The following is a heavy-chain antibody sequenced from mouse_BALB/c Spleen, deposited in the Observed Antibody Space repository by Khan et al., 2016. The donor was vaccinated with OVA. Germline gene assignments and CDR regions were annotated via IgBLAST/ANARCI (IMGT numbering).Heavy chain of an antibody. CDR3: ASHLTGSFAY. CDR2: ISSGGDYT. V-gene: IGHV5-6*01. CDR1: GFTFSSYS. J-gene: IGHJ3*01. Sequence: EVQLVESGGDLVKPGGSLKLSCAASGFTFSSYSMSWVRQTPDKRLEWVATISSGGDYTYYPDNVKGRFTISRDNAKNTLYLQMSSLKSEDTAMYYCASHLTGSFAYWGQGLWSLSLQ. D-gene: IGHD4-1*01.